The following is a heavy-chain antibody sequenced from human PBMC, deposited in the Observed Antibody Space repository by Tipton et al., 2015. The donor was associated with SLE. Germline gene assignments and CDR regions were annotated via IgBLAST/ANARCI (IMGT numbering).Heavy chain of an antibody. Sequence: EASGFTFDDYGMSWVRQAPGKGLEWVSGINWNGGSTGYADSVKGRFTISRDNAKNSLYLQMNSLRAEDTALYYCARDPRLGIGYFDYWGQGTLVTVSS. J-gene: IGHJ4*02. CDR1: GFTFDDYG. D-gene: IGHD7-27*01. V-gene: IGHV3-20*04. CDR2: INWNGGST. CDR3: ARDPRLGIGYFDY.